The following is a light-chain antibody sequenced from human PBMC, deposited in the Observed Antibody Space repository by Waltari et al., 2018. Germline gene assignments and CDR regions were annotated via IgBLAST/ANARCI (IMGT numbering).Light chain of an antibody. CDR3: YSSDSTGLRV. Sequence: SYDLTQPPPVSVSPGQTARITCSGHELPRKYAYWFQQKSGQAPRLVIYEDTKRPSGIPERFSGSSSGTVATLTITGAQVDDEADYYCYSSDSTGLRVFGGGTTVVVL. CDR1: ELPRKY. J-gene: IGLJ1*01. V-gene: IGLV3-10*01. CDR2: EDT.